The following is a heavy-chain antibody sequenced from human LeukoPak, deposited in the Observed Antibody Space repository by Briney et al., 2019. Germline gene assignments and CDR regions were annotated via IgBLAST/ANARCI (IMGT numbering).Heavy chain of an antibody. CDR2: IRSTANGYAT. V-gene: IGHV3-73*01. D-gene: IGHD6-13*01. CDR3: AKVDGGIAAAGTPDY. J-gene: IGHJ4*02. Sequence: GGSLRLSCAASGFTFSGSALHWVRQASGKGLEWVGRIRSTANGYATAYAASVKGRFTISRDDSKNTAYLQMHSLRAEDTAVYYCAKVDGGIAAAGTPDYWGQGTLVTVSS. CDR1: GFTFSGSA.